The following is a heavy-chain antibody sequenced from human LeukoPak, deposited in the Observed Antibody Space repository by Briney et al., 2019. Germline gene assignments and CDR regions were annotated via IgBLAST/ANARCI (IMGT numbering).Heavy chain of an antibody. Sequence: GGSLRPSCAASEFSVGSNYMTWVRQAPGKGLEWVSAISGSGGSTYYADSVKGRFTISRDNAKNSLYLQMNSLRAEDTAVYYCARAGIAARGFFDYWGQGTLVTVSS. J-gene: IGHJ4*02. CDR2: ISGSGGST. D-gene: IGHD6-6*01. CDR3: ARAGIAARGFFDY. CDR1: EFSVGSNY. V-gene: IGHV3-23*01.